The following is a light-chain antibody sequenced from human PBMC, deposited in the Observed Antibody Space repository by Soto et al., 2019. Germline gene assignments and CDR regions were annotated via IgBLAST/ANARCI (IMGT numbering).Light chain of an antibody. CDR3: SSATSSSTYL. CDR2: SVT. V-gene: IGLV2-14*03. J-gene: IGLJ1*01. CDR1: SSDVGAYNS. Sequence: QSVLTQPASVSGSPGQSITISCTGTSSDVGAYNSVSWYQQHPDKAPKLIIFSVTSRTSGLSDRFSGSKSDNTASLTISGLRTEDEAGYYCSSATSSSTYLFGTGTKLTVL.